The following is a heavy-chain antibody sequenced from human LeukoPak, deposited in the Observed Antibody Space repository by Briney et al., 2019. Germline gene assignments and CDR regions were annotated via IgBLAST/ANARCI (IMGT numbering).Heavy chain of an antibody. D-gene: IGHD2-15*01. Sequence: SGGSLRLSCAASGARFSDHYMSWIRQAPGKGLEWISYISSSGSNIHYADSMRGRVTISRDSANNSLTLHMSSLRAEDTAVYYCAGALMVAAFDSWGQGTLVTVSS. CDR2: ISSSGSNI. J-gene: IGHJ4*02. CDR3: AGALMVAAFDS. CDR1: GARFSDHY. V-gene: IGHV3-11*01.